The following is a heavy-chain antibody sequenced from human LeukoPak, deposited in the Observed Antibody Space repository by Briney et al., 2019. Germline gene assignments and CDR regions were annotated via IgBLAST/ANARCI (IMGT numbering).Heavy chain of an antibody. D-gene: IGHD6-19*01. CDR3: SKDCKEGGPPVAGPDNWFNP. V-gene: IGHV3-23*01. Sequence: GGSLRLSCAASGFTFSSYAMSWVRQAPGKGLEWVSAISGSGGSTYYADSVKGRFTISRDNSKNTLYLQMNSLRAEDTAVYYCSKDCKEGGPPVAGPDNWFNPWGQGTLVTVSS. CDR2: ISGSGGST. CDR1: GFTFSSYA. J-gene: IGHJ5*02.